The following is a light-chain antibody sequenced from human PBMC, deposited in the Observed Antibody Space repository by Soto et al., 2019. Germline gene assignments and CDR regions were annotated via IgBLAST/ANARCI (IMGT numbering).Light chain of an antibody. CDR2: DAS. J-gene: IGKJ1*01. CDR3: QQYGSSPT. CDR1: QSVSSGY. Sequence: ETVLTQSPATLSLSPGERATLSCGASQSVSSGYLAWYQQKPGLAPRLLIYDASSRATGIPDRFSGSGSGTDFTLTISRLEPEDFAVYYCQQYGSSPTFGQGTKVDIK. V-gene: IGKV3D-20*01.